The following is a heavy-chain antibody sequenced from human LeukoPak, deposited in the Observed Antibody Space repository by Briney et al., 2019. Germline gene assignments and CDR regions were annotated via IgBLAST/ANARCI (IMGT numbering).Heavy chain of an antibody. Sequence: PSQTLSLTCTVSGGSISSGDYYRSWIRQPPGKGLEWIGYIYYSGSTYYNPSLKSRVTISVDTSKNQFSLKLSSVTAADTAVYYCARGDYGSGSYYKEEFWFDPWGQGTLVTVSS. D-gene: IGHD3-10*01. CDR3: ARGDYGSGSYYKEEFWFDP. CDR1: GGSISSGDYY. V-gene: IGHV4-30-4*01. J-gene: IGHJ5*02. CDR2: IYYSGST.